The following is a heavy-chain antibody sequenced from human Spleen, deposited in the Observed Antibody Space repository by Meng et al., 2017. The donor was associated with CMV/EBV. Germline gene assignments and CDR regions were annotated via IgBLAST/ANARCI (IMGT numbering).Heavy chain of an antibody. CDR1: GYSFTNYG. CDR3: ARDLGYCGGTDCWFDTFDI. Sequence: ASVKVSCKASGYSFTNYGISWVRQAPGQGLEWMGWISSYDGDTNYGQDLQGRVTMTTDTSTSTAYMELRSLRSDDTAVYYCARDLGYCGGTDCWFDTFDIWGQGTMVTVSS. CDR2: ISSYDGDT. J-gene: IGHJ3*02. D-gene: IGHD2-21*01. V-gene: IGHV1-18*01.